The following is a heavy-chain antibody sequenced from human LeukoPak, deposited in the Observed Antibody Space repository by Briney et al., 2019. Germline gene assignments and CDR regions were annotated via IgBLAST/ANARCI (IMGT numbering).Heavy chain of an antibody. D-gene: IGHD3-10*01. J-gene: IGHJ4*02. CDR3: ARDRGGNYGSEFDY. CDR2: IRYDGSNK. V-gene: IGHV3-30*02. CDR1: GFTFSSYG. Sequence: GGSLRLSCAASGFTFSSYGMHWVRQAPGKGLEWVAFIRYDGSNKYYADSVKGRFTISRDNSKNTLYLQMNSLRAEDTAVYYCARDRGGNYGSEFDYWGQGTLVTVSS.